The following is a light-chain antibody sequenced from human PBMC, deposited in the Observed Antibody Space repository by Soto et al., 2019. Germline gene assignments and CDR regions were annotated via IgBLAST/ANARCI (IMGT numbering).Light chain of an antibody. J-gene: IGKJ5*01. Sequence: QMTQSPSSRSASVADRSTITCWASQSISSYLAWYQQKPGKAPKLLIYAASTLQSGVPSRFSGSGSGTEFTLTISSLQPEDFATEYCQQLNSYLFTFGQGTRLEIK. CDR3: QQLNSYLFT. V-gene: IGKV1-9*01. CDR1: QSISSY. CDR2: AAS.